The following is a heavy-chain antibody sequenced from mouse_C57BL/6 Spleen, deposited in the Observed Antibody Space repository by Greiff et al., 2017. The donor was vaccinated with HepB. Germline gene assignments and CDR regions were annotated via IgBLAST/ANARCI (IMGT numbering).Heavy chain of an antibody. V-gene: IGHV1-85*01. Sequence: VQLQQSGPELVKPGASVKLSCKASGYTFTSYEINWVKQRPGQGLEWIGMIYPSDGSTKYNQKVKGKATLTVDTSSSTAYMESHSMTSEDSAVYFCARSSSQATGWFAYWGQGTLVTVSA. CDR2: IYPSDGST. D-gene: IGHD3-2*02. CDR3: ARSSSQATGWFAY. J-gene: IGHJ3*01. CDR1: GYTFTSYE.